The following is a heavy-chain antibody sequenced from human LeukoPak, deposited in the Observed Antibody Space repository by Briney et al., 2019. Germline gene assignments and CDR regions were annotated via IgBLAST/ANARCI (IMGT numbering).Heavy chain of an antibody. J-gene: IGHJ5*02. CDR1: GYTFTSYY. V-gene: IGHV1-69*05. CDR2: IIPIFGTA. Sequence: VASVKVSCKASGYTFTSYYMHWVRQAPGQGLEWMGRIIPIFGTANYAQKFQGRVTITTDESTSTAYMELSSLRSEDTAVYYCARDALDVVVVAATFGLNWFDPWGQGTLVTVSS. CDR3: ARDALDVVVVAATFGLNWFDP. D-gene: IGHD2-15*01.